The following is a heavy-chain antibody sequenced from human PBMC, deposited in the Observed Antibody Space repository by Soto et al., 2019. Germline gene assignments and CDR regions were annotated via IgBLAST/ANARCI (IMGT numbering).Heavy chain of an antibody. Sequence: EVQLVQSGAEVKRPGESLTISCMGSGYSFTSYWISWVRQMPGKGLEWMGKIDPSDSFTNYSPSFQGHLTISADKSISTAYLQWSSLKASDSAKYYCARHEATTTPGSDYYYGMDLWGQGTTVTVSS. D-gene: IGHD1-1*01. CDR1: GYSFTSYW. V-gene: IGHV5-10-1*01. CDR2: IDPSDSFT. CDR3: ARHEATTTPGSDYYYGMDL. J-gene: IGHJ6*02.